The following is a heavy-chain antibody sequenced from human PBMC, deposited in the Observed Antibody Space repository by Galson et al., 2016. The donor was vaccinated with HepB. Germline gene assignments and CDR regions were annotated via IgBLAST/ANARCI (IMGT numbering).Heavy chain of an antibody. Sequence: SLRLSCAGTGFIFSSYAMHWVRQAPGKGLEWVAYISDGGDTIYYADSVKGRYTISRDNGKNSLYLQMNSLRAEDTAVYYCASEGDGLYGSTTHFDSWGQGTLVTVS. CDR2: ISDGGDTI. J-gene: IGHJ4*02. CDR1: GFIFSSYA. CDR3: ASEGDGLYGSTTHFDS. V-gene: IGHV3-48*03. D-gene: IGHD3/OR15-3a*01.